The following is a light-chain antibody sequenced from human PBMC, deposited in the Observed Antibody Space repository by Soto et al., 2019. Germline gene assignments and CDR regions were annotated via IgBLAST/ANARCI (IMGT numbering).Light chain of an antibody. CDR3: MSYIGSSHV. CDR1: TSDVGAYKF. J-gene: IGLJ1*01. V-gene: IGLV2-8*01. Sequence: QSALTQPPSASGSPGQSVTISCTGTTSDVGAYKFVSCYQQHPPDKTPKLIIYEVTKRPSGLPDLLSGSKSGNTASLTVSGLQAEDGADYYCMSYIGSSHVFGTGTKVTVL. CDR2: EVT.